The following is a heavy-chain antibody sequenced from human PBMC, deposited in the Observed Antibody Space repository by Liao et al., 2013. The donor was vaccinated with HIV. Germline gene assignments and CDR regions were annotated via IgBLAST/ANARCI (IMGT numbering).Heavy chain of an antibody. D-gene: IGHD1-26*01. CDR1: GGSISSYY. V-gene: IGHV4-59*08. CDR2: IYYSGST. Sequence: QVQLQESGPGLVKPSETLSLTCTVSGGSISSYYWSWIRQPPGKGLEWIGYIYYSGSTNYNPSLKSRVSISADTSSNHVSLKLTSMTAADTAVYYCARVQWXPAPNWYSDLWGRGTLVIVSS. CDR3: ARVQWXPAPNWYSDL. J-gene: IGHJ2*01.